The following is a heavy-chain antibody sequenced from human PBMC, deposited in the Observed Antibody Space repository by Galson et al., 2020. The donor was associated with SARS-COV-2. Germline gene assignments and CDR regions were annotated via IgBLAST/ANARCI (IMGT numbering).Heavy chain of an antibody. CDR3: ARGRQGVVPSPVLGLGPFYSYYYMDV. Sequence: SETLSLTCAVYGGSFSGYSWTWIRQAPGKGPEWIGEIKSGVDTKYSPSLSGRVTLSVDTSRNQFSLKLTSVSAADTALYFCARGRQGVVPSPVLGLGPFYSYYYMDVWGKGTTVIVSS. CDR2: IKSGVDT. J-gene: IGHJ6*03. D-gene: IGHD3-16*01. V-gene: IGHV4-34*01. CDR1: GGSFSGYS.